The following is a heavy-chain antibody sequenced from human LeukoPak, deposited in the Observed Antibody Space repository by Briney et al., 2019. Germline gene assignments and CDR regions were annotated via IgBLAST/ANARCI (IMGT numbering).Heavy chain of an antibody. CDR2: IKQDGSEI. CDR1: GFTFSSYS. J-gene: IGHJ4*02. V-gene: IGHV3-7*01. Sequence: GGSLRLSCAASGFTFSSYSMNWVRQAPGKGLEWVANIKQDGSEIYYVDSVKGRFTISRDNAKNSLYLQMNSLRAEDTAVYYCARDPSSLRDSFDYWGQGTLVTVSS. CDR3: ARDPSSLRDSFDY.